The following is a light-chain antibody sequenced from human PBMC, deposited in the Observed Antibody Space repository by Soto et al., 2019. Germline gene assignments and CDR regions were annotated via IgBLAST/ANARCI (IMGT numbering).Light chain of an antibody. CDR3: QQRNVWPPIT. Sequence: EVVLTQSPASLSLSPGERATLSCRASQSVRTSLAWYQHKPGQAPRLVIYDASLRHDGVPARFGGSGSGTDFTLTIISLQPEDFAVYYCQQRNVWPPITFGQGTRLEIK. J-gene: IGKJ5*01. CDR2: DAS. V-gene: IGKV3-11*01. CDR1: QSVRTS.